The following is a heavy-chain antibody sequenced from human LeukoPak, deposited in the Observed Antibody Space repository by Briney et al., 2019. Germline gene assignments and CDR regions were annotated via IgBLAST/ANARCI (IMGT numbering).Heavy chain of an antibody. CDR1: EVTVTNNY. CDR2: IYPGGNI. CDR3: VRGPRYYDDSGFHYGVFDI. J-gene: IGHJ3*02. V-gene: IGHV3-53*01. D-gene: IGHD3-22*01. Sequence: GGSLRLSCAASEVTVTNNYMSWVRQAPGKGLQWVSVIYPGGNIYYPDSVKGRFIISRDNSKNTLSLQMNSLTADDTAVYYCVRGPRYYDDSGFHYGVFDIWGQGTLVTVSS.